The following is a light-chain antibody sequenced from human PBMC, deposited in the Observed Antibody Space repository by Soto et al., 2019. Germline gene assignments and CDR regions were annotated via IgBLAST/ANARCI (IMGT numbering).Light chain of an antibody. CDR2: TAS. CDR3: QQRNSYPIT. V-gene: IGKV1-9*01. J-gene: IGKJ5*01. CDR1: QGIGSS. Sequence: DIQLTQSPSLLSASVGDRVTITCRASQGIGSSLAWYHQKAGKAPKLLIHTASTLRSGVPSRFSGSGSGTDFTLTITSLQPEDFATYYCQQRNSYPITFGQGTRLEIK.